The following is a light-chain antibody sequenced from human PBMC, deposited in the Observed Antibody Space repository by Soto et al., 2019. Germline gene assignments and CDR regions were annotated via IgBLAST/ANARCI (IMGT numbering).Light chain of an antibody. V-gene: IGLV2-14*01. CDR3: AAWDNSLSGWV. Sequence: QSVLTQPASVSGSPGQSVTISCTGTSSDVGAYDFVSWYQQHPGKAPKVMIYEVSDRPSGVSNRFSGSKSGNTASLTISGLQAEDEADYYCAAWDNSLSGWVFGGGTKLTVL. CDR2: EVS. J-gene: IGLJ3*02. CDR1: SSDVGAYDF.